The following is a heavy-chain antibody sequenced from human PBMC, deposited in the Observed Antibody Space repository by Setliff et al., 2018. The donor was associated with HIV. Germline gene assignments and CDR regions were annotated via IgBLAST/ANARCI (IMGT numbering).Heavy chain of an antibody. V-gene: IGHV3-33*01. Sequence: PGGSLRLSCAASGFTFSSHGMHWVRQAPGKGLEWVAVIWYDGSDKYYADSVKGRCTISRDNSKNTLYLQMDSLRAGDTAVYYCARGEGYCSGGSCYYSWFDPWGQGTLVTVSS. D-gene: IGHD2-15*01. CDR2: IWYDGSDK. CDR1: GFTFSSHG. CDR3: ARGEGYCSGGSCYYSWFDP. J-gene: IGHJ5*02.